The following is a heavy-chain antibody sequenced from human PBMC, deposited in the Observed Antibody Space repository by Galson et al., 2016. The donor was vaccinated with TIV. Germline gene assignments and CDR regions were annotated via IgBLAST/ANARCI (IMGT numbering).Heavy chain of an antibody. D-gene: IGHD3-3*01. Sequence: CAISGDSVSSTSAAWNWIRQSPSRGLEWLGRTYYRSTWYNDYAASLKRRITINPDTSKNQFSLQLTSLTPEDAAVYYCARGAPSFFGVIMTLDYWGQGTLVTVSS. CDR2: TYYRSTWYN. J-gene: IGHJ4*02. V-gene: IGHV6-1*01. CDR1: GDSVSSTSAA. CDR3: ARGAPSFFGVIMTLDY.